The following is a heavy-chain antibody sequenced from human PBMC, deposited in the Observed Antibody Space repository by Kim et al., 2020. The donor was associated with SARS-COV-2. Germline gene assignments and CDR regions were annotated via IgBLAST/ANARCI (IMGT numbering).Heavy chain of an antibody. J-gene: IGHJ6*02. V-gene: IGHV3-30*18. Sequence: GSLRLSCAASGFTFSSYGMHWVRQAPGKGLEWVAVISYDGSNKYYADSVKGRFTISRDNSKNTLYLQMNSLRAEDTAVYYCAKEEGSGYSSGWTYYDYGMDVWGQGTTVTVSS. CDR1: GFTFSSYG. D-gene: IGHD6-19*01. CDR3: AKEEGSGYSSGWTYYDYGMDV. CDR2: ISYDGSNK.